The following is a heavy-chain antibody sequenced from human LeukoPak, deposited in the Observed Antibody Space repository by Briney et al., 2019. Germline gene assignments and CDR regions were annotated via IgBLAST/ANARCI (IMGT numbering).Heavy chain of an antibody. V-gene: IGHV4-59*11. CDR1: GGSISSHY. Sequence: SETLSLTCTVSGGSISSHYWSWLRQPPGKGLEWIGYIHYSGYTNLKPSLKSRVSFSTDTSRNQFFLRLTSVTAADPAIYFCARARDFTGSYPDVFDVWGQGTMVTVSS. J-gene: IGHJ3*01. D-gene: IGHD1-26*01. CDR3: ARARDFTGSYPDVFDV. CDR2: IHYSGYT.